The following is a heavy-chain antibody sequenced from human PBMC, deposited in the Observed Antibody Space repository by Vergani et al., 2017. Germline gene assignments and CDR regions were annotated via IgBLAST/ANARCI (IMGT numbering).Heavy chain of an antibody. V-gene: IGHV1-46*03. Sequence: QVQLVQSGAEVKKPGASVKVSCKASGYTFTSYYMHWLRQAPGQGLEWMGIINPSGGSTSYAQKFQGRVTMTRDTSTSTVYMELSSLRSEDTAVYYCTRPHGDILPPDPRRLDYWGQGTLVTVSS. CDR1: GYTFTSYY. J-gene: IGHJ4*02. CDR2: INPSGGST. CDR3: TRPHGDILPPDPRRLDY.